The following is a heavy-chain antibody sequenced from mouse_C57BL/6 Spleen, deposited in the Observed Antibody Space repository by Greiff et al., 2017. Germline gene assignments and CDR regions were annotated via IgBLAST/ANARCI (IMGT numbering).Heavy chain of an antibody. CDR1: GYTFTSYW. V-gene: IGHV1-52*01. CDR3: ARGAYYSNYVGDAMDY. CDR2: IDPSDSET. Sequence: VQLQQPGAELVRPGSSVKLSCKASGYTFTSYWMHWVKQRPIQGLEWIGNIDPSDSETHYNQKFKDKATLTVDKSSSTAYMQLSSLTSEDSAVYYCARGAYYSNYVGDAMDYWGQGTSVTVSS. J-gene: IGHJ4*01. D-gene: IGHD2-5*01.